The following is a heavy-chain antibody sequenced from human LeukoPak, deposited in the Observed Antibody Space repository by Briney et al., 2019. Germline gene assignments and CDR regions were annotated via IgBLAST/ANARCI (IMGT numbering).Heavy chain of an antibody. Sequence: GGSLRLSCAASGFTFDDYAMHWVRQAPGKGLEWVSGISWNSGSIGYADSVKGRFTISRDNAKNSLYLQMNSLRAEDTALYYCAKDIVSTSSNWFDPWAREPWSPSPQ. CDR2: ISWNSGSI. CDR3: AKDIVSTSSNWFDP. D-gene: IGHD2-2*01. J-gene: IGHJ5*02. V-gene: IGHV3-9*01. CDR1: GFTFDDYA.